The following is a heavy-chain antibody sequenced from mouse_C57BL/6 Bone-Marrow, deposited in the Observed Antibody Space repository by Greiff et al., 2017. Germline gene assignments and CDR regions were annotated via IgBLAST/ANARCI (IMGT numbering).Heavy chain of an antibody. Sequence: VKLMESGPELVKPGASVKLSCKASGYTFTSYDINWVKQRPGQGLEWIGWIYPRDGSTKYNEKFKGKATLTVDTSSSTAYMELHSLTSEDSAVYFWARLGVDGSCGDWYFDVWGTGTTVTVSS. D-gene: IGHD1-1*01. CDR3: ARLGVDGSCGDWYFDV. V-gene: IGHV1-85*01. CDR1: GYTFTSYD. CDR2: IYPRDGST. J-gene: IGHJ1*03.